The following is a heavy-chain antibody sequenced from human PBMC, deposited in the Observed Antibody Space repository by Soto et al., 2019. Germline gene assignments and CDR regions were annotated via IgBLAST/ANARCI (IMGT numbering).Heavy chain of an antibody. CDR1: GDTFTNFG. J-gene: IGHJ5*02. CDR2: IATYNSNS. CDR3: ARVLRGVVNWFDP. Sequence: HLVQSGPEVKKPGASVTVSCKTSGDTFTNFGLSWVRQAPGQGLEWMGWIATYNSNSNYAQKLQGRLTLTTDTSTSTAYMELKSLGYDDTAVYYCARVLRGVVNWFDPWGQGTLVTVSS. D-gene: IGHD3-10*01. V-gene: IGHV1-18*01.